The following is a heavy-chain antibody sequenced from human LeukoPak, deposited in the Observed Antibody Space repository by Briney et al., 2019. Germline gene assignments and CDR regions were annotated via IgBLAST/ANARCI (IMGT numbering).Heavy chain of an antibody. CDR3: AKGRVSYSSSSALGY. CDR1: GFTFRTYS. V-gene: IGHV3-23*01. Sequence: GGSLRLSCAASGFTFRTYSMNWVRQAPGKGLEWVSAISGSGGSTYYADSVKGRFTISRDNSKNTLYLQMNSLRAEDTAVYYCAKGRVSYSSSSALGYWGQGTLVTVSS. J-gene: IGHJ4*02. CDR2: ISGSGGST. D-gene: IGHD6-6*01.